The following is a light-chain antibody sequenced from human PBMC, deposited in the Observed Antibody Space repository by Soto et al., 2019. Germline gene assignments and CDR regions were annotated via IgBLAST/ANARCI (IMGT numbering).Light chain of an antibody. Sequence: EIILTQSPGTLALSPGDGATLSCRARQTVNRNYLAWYHQRPGQPPRLLIYGVSNRASGVPDRFSGDGSGTEFTLTIGRLDPDDFGVYYCQQYIDSPRTFGQGTRVE. CDR1: QTVNRNY. V-gene: IGKV3-20*01. J-gene: IGKJ1*01. CDR3: QQYIDSPRT. CDR2: GVS.